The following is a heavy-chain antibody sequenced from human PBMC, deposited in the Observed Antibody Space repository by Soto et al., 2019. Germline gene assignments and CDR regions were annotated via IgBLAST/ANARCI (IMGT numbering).Heavy chain of an antibody. Sequence: PGGSLRLSCAVSGFTFSNFAMHWIRQAPGKGLEWVAMISHDGKRTYYADSVKGRFTVSRDNSMKTLYVQMTSLRPEDTAVYYCTKEGFYSSSSNRPSLGWGQGTLVTVSS. CDR2: ISHDGKRT. V-gene: IGHV3-30*04. CDR3: TKEGFYSSSSNRPSLG. D-gene: IGHD6-6*01. CDR1: GFTFSNFA. J-gene: IGHJ4*02.